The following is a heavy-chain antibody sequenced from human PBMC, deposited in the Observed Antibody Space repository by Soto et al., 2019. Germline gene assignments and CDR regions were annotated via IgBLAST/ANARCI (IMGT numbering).Heavy chain of an antibody. Sequence: GEPLKISCKGSGYSFSTHWIGWVRQMPGKGLEWMAIIYPDDSKTKYSPSFQGQVTISADKSTSTAYLQWSSLKASDTVMYYCARLPSTVFGVVIPGSYWYFDLWGRGTLVT. D-gene: IGHD3-3*01. V-gene: IGHV5-51*01. CDR2: IYPDDSKT. CDR1: GYSFSTHW. CDR3: ARLPSTVFGVVIPGSYWYFDL. J-gene: IGHJ2*01.